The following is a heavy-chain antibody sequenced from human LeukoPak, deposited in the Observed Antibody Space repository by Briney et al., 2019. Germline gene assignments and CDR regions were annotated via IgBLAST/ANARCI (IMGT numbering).Heavy chain of an antibody. CDR3: ARAAPQTMVRGFISESRFDY. CDR1: VGTFSSYA. D-gene: IGHD3-10*01. J-gene: IGHJ4*02. CDR2: IIPIFGTA. Sequence: SVKVSCKASVGTFSSYAIILVRQAPGQGLEWMGGIIPIFGTANYAQKFQGRVTITADESTSTAYMELSSLRSEDTAVYYCARAAPQTMVRGFISESRFDYWGQGTLVTVSS. V-gene: IGHV1-69*01.